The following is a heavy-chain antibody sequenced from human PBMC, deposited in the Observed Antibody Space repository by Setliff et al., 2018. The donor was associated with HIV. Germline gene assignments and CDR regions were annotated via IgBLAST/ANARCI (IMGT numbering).Heavy chain of an antibody. Sequence: GGSLRLSCAASGFTVSSNYMSWVRQAPGKGLEWVSALYSGGSTYYADSVKGRFTISRDNSKNTVHLQMNSLRAEDTAVYYCATALYCSSTSCYIAFDIWGQGTMVTVSS. D-gene: IGHD2-2*01. CDR1: GFTVSSNY. V-gene: IGHV3-53*01. J-gene: IGHJ3*02. CDR3: ATALYCSSTSCYIAFDI. CDR2: LYSGGST.